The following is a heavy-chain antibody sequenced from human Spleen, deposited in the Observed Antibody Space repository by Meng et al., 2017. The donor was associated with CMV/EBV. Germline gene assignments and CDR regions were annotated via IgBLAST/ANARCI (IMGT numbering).Heavy chain of an antibody. V-gene: IGHV1-69*05. Sequence: SVKVSCKASGYTLSSYDINWVRQATGQGLEWMGGNIPVFDTPVYAQKFQGRVSMTTDESTSTAYMELSSLRSEDTAVYYCARDGAEGAFDIWGQGTMVTVSS. CDR1: GYTLSSYD. CDR2: NIPVFDTP. J-gene: IGHJ3*02. CDR3: ARDGAEGAFDI. D-gene: IGHD3-10*01.